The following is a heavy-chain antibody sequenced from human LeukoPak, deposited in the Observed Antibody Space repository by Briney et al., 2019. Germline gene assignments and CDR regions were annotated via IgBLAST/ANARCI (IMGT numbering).Heavy chain of an antibody. D-gene: IGHD5-24*01. Sequence: PGGSLRLSCAVSGFTFSSYAMSWVRQAPGRGLEWVSAISDSGDSTYYADSVKGRFTVSRDNSKNTLYLQMNSLRAEDTAVYYCAKKMTITGWLYYFDYWGQGTLVTVS. CDR2: ISDSGDST. CDR1: GFTFSSYA. CDR3: AKKMTITGWLYYFDY. J-gene: IGHJ4*02. V-gene: IGHV3-23*01.